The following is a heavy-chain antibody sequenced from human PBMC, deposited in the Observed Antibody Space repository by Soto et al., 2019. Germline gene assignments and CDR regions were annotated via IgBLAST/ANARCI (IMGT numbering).Heavy chain of an antibody. V-gene: IGHV1-46*01. CDR3: ARDNISGRYYFDY. Sequence: ASVKVSFKASGYTFTSYYMHFVRQAPGQGLEWMGIINPSGGSTSYAQKFQGRVTMTRDTSTSTVYMELSSLRSEDTAVYYCARDNISGRYYFDYWGQGTLVTVYS. J-gene: IGHJ4*02. CDR1: GYTFTSYY. D-gene: IGHD1-26*01. CDR2: INPSGGST.